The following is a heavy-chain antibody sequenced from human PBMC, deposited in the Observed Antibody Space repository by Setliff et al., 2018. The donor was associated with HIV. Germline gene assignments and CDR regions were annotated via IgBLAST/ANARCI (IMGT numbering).Heavy chain of an antibody. CDR3: ARSRLHYYDSSGYYPSYFDY. V-gene: IGHV4-4*09. Sequence: SETLSLTCTVSGGSFSDYYRSWIRQPPGKGLEWIGYIYISGSTNYNPSLKSRVTISVDTSKNQFSLELRSVTAADTAVYYCARSRLHYYDSSGYYPSYFDYWGQGTLVTVSS. J-gene: IGHJ4*02. D-gene: IGHD3-22*01. CDR2: IYISGST. CDR1: GGSFSDYY.